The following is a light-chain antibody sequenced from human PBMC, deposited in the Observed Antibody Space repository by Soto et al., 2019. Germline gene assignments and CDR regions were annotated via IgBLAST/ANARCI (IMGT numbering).Light chain of an antibody. CDR1: QSLVDSDGNTF. CDR2: KVS. CDR3: MQGRQWPYT. Sequence: DIVMTQSPFSLPVTLGQPASISCRSSQSLVDSDGNTFLNWFQQRPGQSPRRLIHKVSDRDSGVPDRFSGSGSGTDFTLRISRVEAEDVGVYYCMQGRQWPYTFGQGPRLEIK. J-gene: IGKJ5*01. V-gene: IGKV2-30*01.